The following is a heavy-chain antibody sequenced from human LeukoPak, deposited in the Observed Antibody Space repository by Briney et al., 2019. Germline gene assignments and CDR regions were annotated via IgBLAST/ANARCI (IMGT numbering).Heavy chain of an antibody. Sequence: SGTLSLTCAVSGGSISSSNWWTWVRQPPGKGLEWIGEIFHSGSTNYNPSLKSRVTISVDKFKNQFSLKLSSVTAADTAVYYCARANLVVVPTAIYYYGMDVWGKGTTVTVSS. CDR1: GGSISSSNW. CDR2: IFHSGST. D-gene: IGHD2-2*01. CDR3: ARANLVVVPTAIYYYGMDV. J-gene: IGHJ6*04. V-gene: IGHV4-4*02.